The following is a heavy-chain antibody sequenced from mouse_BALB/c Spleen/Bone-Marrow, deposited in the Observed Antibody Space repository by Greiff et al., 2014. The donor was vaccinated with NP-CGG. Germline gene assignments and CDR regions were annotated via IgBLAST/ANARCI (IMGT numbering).Heavy chain of an antibody. V-gene: IGHV1-54*03. D-gene: IGHD2-14*01. CDR1: GYAFTNYL. CDR2: INPGNGGT. Sequence: VQLQESGAELVRPGTSVKVSCKASGYAFTNYLIEWVKQRPGQGLEWIGVINPGNGGTNYNEKFKGKATLTADKSSSTAYMQLSSLTSDDSAVYFCAREVRRNYAMDYWGQGTSVTVSS. CDR3: AREVRRNYAMDY. J-gene: IGHJ4*01.